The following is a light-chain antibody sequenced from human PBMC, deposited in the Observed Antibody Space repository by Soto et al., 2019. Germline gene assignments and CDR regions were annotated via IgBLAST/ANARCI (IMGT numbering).Light chain of an antibody. CDR2: ATS. Sequence: EIVMTQSPATLSVSPGERATLSCRASQSLSSNLAWYQQKPGQAPRLLISATSSRATGIPARFSGRGSGTEFTLTITSLQSEDFAVYYCQQYTSWPLTFGQGTKVEIK. CDR1: QSLSSN. CDR3: QQYTSWPLT. J-gene: IGKJ1*01. V-gene: IGKV3-15*01.